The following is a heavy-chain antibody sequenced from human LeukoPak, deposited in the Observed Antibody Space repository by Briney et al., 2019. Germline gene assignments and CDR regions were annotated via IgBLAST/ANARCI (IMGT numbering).Heavy chain of an antibody. CDR2: IYYSGNT. Sequence: GSLRLSCAASGFSFSSYSMNWVRQAPGKGLEWIGSIYYSGNTYYNPSLKSRVTISVDTSKNQSSLKLSSVTAADTAVYSCARHRSGAYSYGVLDYWGQGTLVTVSS. D-gene: IGHD5-18*01. V-gene: IGHV4-39*01. CDR1: GFSFSSYS. J-gene: IGHJ4*02. CDR3: ARHRSGAYSYGVLDY.